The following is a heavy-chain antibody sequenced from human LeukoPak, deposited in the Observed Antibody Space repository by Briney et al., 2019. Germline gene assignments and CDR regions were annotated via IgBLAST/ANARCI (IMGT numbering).Heavy chain of an antibody. CDR1: GFTFSSYA. CDR2: ISGSGGST. V-gene: IGHV3-23*01. J-gene: IGHJ3*02. D-gene: IGHD2-2*01. Sequence: GGSLRLSCAASGFTFSSYAMSWVRQAPGKWLEWVSGISGSGGSTYYADSVKGRFTISRDNSKNTLYLQMNSLRAEDTAVYYCARHLVPTAMLTAYDIWGQGTMVTVSS. CDR3: ARHLVPTAMLTAYDI.